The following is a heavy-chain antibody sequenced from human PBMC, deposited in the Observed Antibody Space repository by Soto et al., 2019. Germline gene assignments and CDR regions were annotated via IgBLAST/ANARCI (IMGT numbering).Heavy chain of an antibody. D-gene: IGHD3-10*01. CDR3: ARDDEYSGNGMDV. J-gene: IGHJ6*02. V-gene: IGHV3-33*01. CDR2: ILNDGSNR. CDR1: GFTFGHYG. Sequence: QVQLVESGGGVVQPGRSLRLSCAASGFTFGHYGMHWVRQAPGKGLEWVAVILNDGSNRYHADSVKDRFTISRDNSKNTLYLQMNSLRAEDTAVYYCARDDEYSGNGMDVWGQGTTVTVS.